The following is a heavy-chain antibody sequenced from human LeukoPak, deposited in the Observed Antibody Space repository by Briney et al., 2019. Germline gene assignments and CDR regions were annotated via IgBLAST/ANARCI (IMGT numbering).Heavy chain of an antibody. V-gene: IGHV4-34*01. D-gene: IGHD6-19*01. Sequence: SETLSLTCAVYGGSFSGYYWSWIRQPPGKGLEWIGSIYYSGSTYYNPSLESRVTISVDTSKNQFSLKLSSVTAADTAVYYCATSGWYLLPGVYWGQGTLVTVSS. CDR1: GGSFSGYY. CDR3: ATSGWYLLPGVY. CDR2: IYYSGST. J-gene: IGHJ4*02.